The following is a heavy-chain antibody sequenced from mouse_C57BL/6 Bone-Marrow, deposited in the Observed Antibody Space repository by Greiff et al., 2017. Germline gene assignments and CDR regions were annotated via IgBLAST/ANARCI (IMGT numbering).Heavy chain of an antibody. D-gene: IGHD1-1*02. V-gene: IGHV1-50*01. J-gene: IGHJ4*01. CDR1: GYTFTSYW. Sequence: QVQLQQPGAELVKPGASVKLSCKASGYTFTSYWMQWVKQRPGQGLEWIGEIDPSDSYTNYNQKFKGKATLTVDPSSSTAYMQLSSLTSEDSAVYYCAREGGLHYYAMDYWGQGTSVTGSS. CDR2: IDPSDSYT. CDR3: AREGGLHYYAMDY.